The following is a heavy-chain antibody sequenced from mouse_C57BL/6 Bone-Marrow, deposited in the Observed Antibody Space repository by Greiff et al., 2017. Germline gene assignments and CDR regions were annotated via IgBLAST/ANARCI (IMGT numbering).Heavy chain of an antibody. Sequence: QVQLKESGAELVKPGASVKLSCKASGYTFTEYTIHWVKQRPGQGLEWIGWFYPGSGSLKYNEKFKDKATLTAAKSSSTGYMELSRWTAEDYAVYLCARHIIYSRRDWYFDVWGKGTTVTVSS. CDR1: GYTFTEYT. D-gene: IGHD2-1*01. J-gene: IGHJ1*03. CDR2: FYPGSGSL. CDR3: ARHIIYSRRDWYFDV. V-gene: IGHV1-62-2*01.